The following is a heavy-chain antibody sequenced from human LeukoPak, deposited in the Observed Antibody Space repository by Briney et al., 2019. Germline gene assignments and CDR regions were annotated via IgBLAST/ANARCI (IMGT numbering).Heavy chain of an antibody. CDR1: GYTFTSYG. CDR2: ISAYNGNT. V-gene: IGHV1-18*01. CDR3: ARDFRDYDSSGYYYENWFDP. Sequence: ASVKVSCKASGYTFTSYGISWVRQAPGKGLEWMGWISAYNGNTNYAQKLQGRVTMTTDTSTSTAYMELRGLRSDDTAVYYCARDFRDYDSSGYYYENWFDPWGQGTLVTVSS. J-gene: IGHJ5*02. D-gene: IGHD3-22*01.